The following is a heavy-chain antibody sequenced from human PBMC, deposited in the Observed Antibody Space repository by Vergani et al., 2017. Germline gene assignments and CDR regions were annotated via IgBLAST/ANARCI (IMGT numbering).Heavy chain of an antibody. Sequence: QVHLVQSGAEVKKPGSSVKVSCKASGGTFSSYAISWVRQAPGQGLEWMGGIIPIFGIANYAQKFQGRVPITADKSTSTAYMELSSLRSEDPAVYYCARDAFNRAYVDYGGEGTLVTVSS. CDR3: ARDAFNRAYVDY. V-gene: IGHV1-69*17. D-gene: IGHD2-21*01. CDR1: GGTFSSYA. J-gene: IGHJ4*02. CDR2: IIPIFGIA.